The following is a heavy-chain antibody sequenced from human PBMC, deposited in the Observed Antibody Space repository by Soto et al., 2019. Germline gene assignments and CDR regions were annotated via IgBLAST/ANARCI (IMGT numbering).Heavy chain of an antibody. Sequence: PSETLSLTCTVSGGSISSGGYYWSWIRQHPGKGLEWIGYIYYSGSTYCNPSLKSRVTTSVDTSKNQFSLKLSSVTAADTAVYYCARDHYSSSGWFDPWGQGTLVTVSS. CDR3: ARDHYSSSGWFDP. J-gene: IGHJ5*02. CDR2: IYYSGST. V-gene: IGHV4-31*03. CDR1: GGSISSGGYY. D-gene: IGHD6-13*01.